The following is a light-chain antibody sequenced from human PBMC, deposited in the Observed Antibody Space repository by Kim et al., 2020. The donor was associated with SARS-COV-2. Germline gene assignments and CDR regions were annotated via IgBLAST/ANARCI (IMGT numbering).Light chain of an antibody. Sequence: FPGETATLSCRARQSVAGDYFAWYQQKPGQAPRLLIVDASTRATGISDRFSGSGSGTDFSLTISRLEPEEFAVYYCQQYGTSPCTFGQGTNLEI. CDR2: DAS. CDR1: QSVAGDY. J-gene: IGKJ2*02. V-gene: IGKV3-20*01. CDR3: QQYGTSPCT.